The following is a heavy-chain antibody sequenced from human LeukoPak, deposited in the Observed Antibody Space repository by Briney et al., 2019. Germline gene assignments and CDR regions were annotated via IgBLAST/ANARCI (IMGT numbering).Heavy chain of an antibody. D-gene: IGHD5-12*01. CDR3: AREVGYSGYGRPDY. Sequence: GGSLRLSCAASGFTFSYYWMHWVRQAPGKGLVWVSRINSDGSSTNYADSVKGRFTISRDNAKSTLYLQMNSLRAEDTAVYYCAREVGYSGYGRPDYWGQGTLVTVSS. CDR1: GFTFSYYW. CDR2: INSDGSST. J-gene: IGHJ4*02. V-gene: IGHV3-74*01.